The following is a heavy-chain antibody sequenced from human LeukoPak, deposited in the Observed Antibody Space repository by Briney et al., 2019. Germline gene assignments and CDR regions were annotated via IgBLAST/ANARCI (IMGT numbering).Heavy chain of an antibody. J-gene: IGHJ6*03. D-gene: IGHD1-1*01. Sequence: PSETLSLTCTVSGYSISSGYYWGWIRQPPGKGLEWIGSIYHSGSTYYNPSLKSRVTISVDTSKNQFSLKLSSVTAADTAVYYCATTRLYYYYMDVWGKGTTVTVSS. V-gene: IGHV4-38-2*02. CDR3: ATTRLYYYYMDV. CDR1: GYSISSGYY. CDR2: IYHSGST.